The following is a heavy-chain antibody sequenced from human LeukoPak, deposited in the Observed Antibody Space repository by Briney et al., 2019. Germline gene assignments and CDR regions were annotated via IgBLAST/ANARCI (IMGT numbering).Heavy chain of an antibody. J-gene: IGHJ3*02. V-gene: IGHV3-74*01. Sequence: HPGGSLRLSCAASGFTFSSYWMHWVRQAPGKGLVWVSHITGDGGDTSYADSVKGRFTISRDNAKNTLYLQMSSLRAEDTAVYYCAKRANKEGAFDIWGQGTMATVSS. CDR1: GFTFSSYW. CDR2: ITGDGGDT. D-gene: IGHD1-1*01. CDR3: AKRANKEGAFDI.